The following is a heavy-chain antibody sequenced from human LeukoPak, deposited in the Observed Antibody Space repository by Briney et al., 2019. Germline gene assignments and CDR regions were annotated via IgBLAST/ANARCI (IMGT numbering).Heavy chain of an antibody. V-gene: IGHV5-10-1*01. CDR2: IDPSDSYT. Sequence: GESLRISFKGSGCSFTSNWISWVRQMPGKGLEWMGRIDPSDSYTNYSPSFQGHVTISADKSISTAYLQWSSLKASDTAMYYCARQPEGTWFDPWGQGTLVTVSS. J-gene: IGHJ5*02. CDR3: ARQPEGTWFDP. D-gene: IGHD1-1*01. CDR1: GCSFTSNW.